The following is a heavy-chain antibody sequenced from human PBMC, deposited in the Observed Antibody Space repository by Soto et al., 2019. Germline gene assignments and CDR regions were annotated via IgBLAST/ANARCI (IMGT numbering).Heavy chain of an antibody. CDR1: GFTFSSYW. CDR3: AGRHDGFDI. J-gene: IGHJ3*02. CDR2: IKKDGSET. D-gene: IGHD1-26*01. Sequence: EVQLVESGGVWVQPGGSLRISCAASGFTFSSYWWSRGLQAPGKGLKWVDTIKKDGSETYFVDSVKGRFTISRDNAKDSLYLQGNRLRAEHTAVYYCAGRHDGFDIWEQGTMVTVS. V-gene: IGHV3-7*05.